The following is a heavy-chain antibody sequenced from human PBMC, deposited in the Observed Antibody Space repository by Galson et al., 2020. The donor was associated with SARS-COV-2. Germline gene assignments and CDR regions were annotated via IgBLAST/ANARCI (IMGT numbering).Heavy chain of an antibody. J-gene: IGHJ3*02. CDR2: ISYDGSNK. V-gene: IGHV3-30*04. D-gene: IGHD3-22*01. CDR3: AREVVVIDAFDI. Sequence: GGSLRLSCAASGFTFSSYAMHWVRQAPGKGLEWVAVISYDGSNKYNADSVKGRFTISRDNSKNTLYLQMNSLRAEDTAVYYCAREVVVIDAFDIWGQGTMVTVSS. CDR1: GFTFSSYA.